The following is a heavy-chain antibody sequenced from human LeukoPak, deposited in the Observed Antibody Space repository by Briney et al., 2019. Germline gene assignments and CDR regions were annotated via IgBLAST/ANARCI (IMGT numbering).Heavy chain of an antibody. J-gene: IGHJ4*02. Sequence: GGSLRLSCAASGFTFSSYAMSWVRQAPGKGLEWVSAFSGTGGSTYYADSVKGRFTISRDNSKNTVHLQMNSPRAEDTAVYYCAKATYYYGSGSYIGIRYYFDYWGQGTLVTVSS. CDR1: GFTFSSYA. CDR3: AKATYYYGSGSYIGIRYYFDY. D-gene: IGHD3-10*01. V-gene: IGHV3-23*01. CDR2: FSGTGGST.